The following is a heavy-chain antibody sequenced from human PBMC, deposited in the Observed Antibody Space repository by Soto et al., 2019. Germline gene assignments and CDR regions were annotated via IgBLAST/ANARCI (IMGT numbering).Heavy chain of an antibody. Sequence: PSETLSLTCAVSGVSISSDGYSWSWIRQPPGKGLEWIGFIYQSGSPYYNPSLKNRGTMSVDRSKNQFSLKLTSVTAADTAVYYCARAYYDFWTSYHYGMDVWGQGTTVS. CDR2: IYQSGSP. V-gene: IGHV4-30-2*01. CDR3: ARAYYDFWTSYHYGMDV. D-gene: IGHD3-3*01. CDR1: GVSISSDGYS. J-gene: IGHJ6*02.